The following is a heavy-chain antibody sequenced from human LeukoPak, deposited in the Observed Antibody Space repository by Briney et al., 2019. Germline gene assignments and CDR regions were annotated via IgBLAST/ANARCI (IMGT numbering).Heavy chain of an antibody. CDR1: GFTVSSSY. J-gene: IGHJ4*02. V-gene: IGHV3-66*01. CDR3: ARANMVRGYYFDY. Sequence: AGGSLILSCAASGFTVSSSYMSWVRQAPGKGLEWVSVIYSGGSTYYADSVKGRFTISRDNSKNTLYLQMNSLRAEDAAVYYCARANMVRGYYFDYWGQGTLVTVSS. D-gene: IGHD3-10*01. CDR2: IYSGGST.